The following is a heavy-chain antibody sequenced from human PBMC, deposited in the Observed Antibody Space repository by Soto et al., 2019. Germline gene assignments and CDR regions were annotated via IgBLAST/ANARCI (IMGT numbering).Heavy chain of an antibody. Sequence: SETLSLTCTVSGGSISGYYWNWIRQPAGEGLEWIGRIYISGSTNYSPSLRSRVTMSVDTSKNQFSLKLNSVTAADTAVYYCARGDLDSSGPGRYWYFGLWGRGTLVTVYS. CDR2: IYISGST. CDR3: ARGDLDSSGPGRYWYFGL. V-gene: IGHV4-4*07. D-gene: IGHD3-22*01. CDR1: GGSISGYY. J-gene: IGHJ2*01.